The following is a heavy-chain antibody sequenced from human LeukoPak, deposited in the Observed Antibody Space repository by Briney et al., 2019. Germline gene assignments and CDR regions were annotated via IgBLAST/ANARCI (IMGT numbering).Heavy chain of an antibody. CDR1: GYTFSSYA. J-gene: IGHJ6*02. Sequence: GASVKVSCKASGYTFSSYAINWVRQAPGQGLEWMAWMNPNSGNTGYAQKFQGRVTMTRNTSISTAYMELSSLRSEDTAVYYCARGAAAGLHYYYYGMDVWGQGTTVTVSS. D-gene: IGHD6-13*01. CDR2: MNPNSGNT. V-gene: IGHV1-8*02. CDR3: ARGAAAGLHYYYYGMDV.